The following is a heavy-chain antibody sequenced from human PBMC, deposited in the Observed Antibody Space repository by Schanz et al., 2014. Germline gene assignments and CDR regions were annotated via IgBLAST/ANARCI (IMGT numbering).Heavy chain of an antibody. J-gene: IGHJ4*02. CDR1: GFTFSSYA. D-gene: IGHD2-15*01. V-gene: IGHV3-23*01. CDR2: VSGSGGST. Sequence: EVQVLESGGGLVQPGGSLRLSCAASGFTFSSYAMSWVRQAPGKGLEWVSAVSGSGGSTYYADSVKGRFTISRDNSKNTLYLQMNSLRAEDTAVYYCAKGSVVVVAATLPLDYWGQGTLVTVSS. CDR3: AKGSVVVVAATLPLDY.